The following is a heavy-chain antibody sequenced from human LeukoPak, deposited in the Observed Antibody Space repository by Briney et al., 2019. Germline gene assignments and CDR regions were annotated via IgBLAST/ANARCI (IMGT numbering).Heavy chain of an antibody. CDR3: ARGRLERNWFDP. CDR2: IIPIFGTA. V-gene: IGHV1-69*05. CDR1: GGTFISYA. Sequence: ASVKVSCKASGGTFISYAISWVRQAPGQGLEWMGGIIPIFGTANYAQKFQGRVTITTDESTSTAYMELSSLRSEDTAVYYCARGRLERNWFDPWGQGTLVTVSS. D-gene: IGHD1-1*01. J-gene: IGHJ5*02.